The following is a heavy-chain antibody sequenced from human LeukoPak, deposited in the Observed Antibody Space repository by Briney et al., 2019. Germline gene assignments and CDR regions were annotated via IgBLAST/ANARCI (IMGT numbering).Heavy chain of an antibody. CDR2: IYYSGST. J-gene: IGHJ4*02. V-gene: IGHV4-59*08. D-gene: IGHD6-6*01. Sequence: SETLSLTCTVSGGSISSYYWSWIRQPPGKGLEWIGYIYYSGSTSYNPSLKSRVTISVDTSKNQFSLKLSSVTAADTAVYYCARQYSSSRGSLYYFDYWGQGTLVTVSS. CDR1: GGSISSYY. CDR3: ARQYSSSRGSLYYFDY.